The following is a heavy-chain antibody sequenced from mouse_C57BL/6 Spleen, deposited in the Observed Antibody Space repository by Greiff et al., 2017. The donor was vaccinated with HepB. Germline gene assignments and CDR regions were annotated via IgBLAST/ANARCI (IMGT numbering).Heavy chain of an antibody. V-gene: IGHV1-15*01. J-gene: IGHJ4*01. Sequence: VQLQQSGAELVRPGASVTLSCKASGYTFTDYEMHWVKQTPVHGLEWIGAIDPETGGTAYNQKFKGKAILTADKSSSTAYMELRSLTSEDSAVYYCTSGGGNYYAMDYWGQGTSVTVSS. CDR3: TSGGGNYYAMDY. D-gene: IGHD1-1*02. CDR2: IDPETGGT. CDR1: GYTFTDYE.